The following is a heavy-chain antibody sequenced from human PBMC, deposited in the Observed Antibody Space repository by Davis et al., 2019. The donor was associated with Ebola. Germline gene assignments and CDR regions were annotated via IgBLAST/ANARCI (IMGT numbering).Heavy chain of an antibody. J-gene: IGHJ4*02. Sequence: SETLSLTCTVSGGSISSYYWNWIRQAPGKGLEWIGDIYYSGTTNYNPSLKSRVTISVDTSRNQFSLNLTSVTAADTAVYYCARGQSGSDYSLWQYWGQGTLVTVSS. CDR2: IYYSGTT. CDR3: ARGQSGSDYSLWQY. V-gene: IGHV4-59*12. D-gene: IGHD3-10*01. CDR1: GGSISSYY.